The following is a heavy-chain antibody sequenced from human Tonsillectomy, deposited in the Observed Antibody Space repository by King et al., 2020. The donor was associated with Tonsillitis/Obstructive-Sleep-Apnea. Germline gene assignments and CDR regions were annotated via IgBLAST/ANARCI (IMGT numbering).Heavy chain of an antibody. Sequence: QITLKESGPTLVKPTETLTLTCTFSGFSLSTSGVGVGWIRQPPGKALEWLALIYWDDDKRYSPSLKSRLTITKDTSQNQVVLTMTNMDPVDTATYYCAHRRAPDCSSTSCYGYYYYYMDVWGKGTTVTVSS. CDR3: AHRRAPDCSSTSCYGYYYYYMDV. V-gene: IGHV2-5*02. J-gene: IGHJ6*03. D-gene: IGHD2-2*01. CDR1: GFSLSTSGVG. CDR2: IYWDDDK.